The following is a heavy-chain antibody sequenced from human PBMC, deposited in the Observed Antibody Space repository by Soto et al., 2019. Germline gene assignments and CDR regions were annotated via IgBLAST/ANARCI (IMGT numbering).Heavy chain of an antibody. V-gene: IGHV3-30*02. CDR3: TIVRVADSALDH. CDR2: MSYDGSDT. J-gene: IGHJ4*02. CDR1: GLIFSNNG. Sequence: GGSLRLSCVGSGLIFSNNGMHWVRQTPGKGLEWVAFMSYDGSDTFYADSVKGRFTISRDNSKNTLFLHMSNLRAEDTAMYYCTIVRVADSALDHWGQGTLVTVSS. D-gene: IGHD3-10*02.